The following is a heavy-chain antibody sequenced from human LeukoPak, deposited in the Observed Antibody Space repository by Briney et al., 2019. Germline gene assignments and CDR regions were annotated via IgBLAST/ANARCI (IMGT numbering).Heavy chain of an antibody. CDR2: IKQDGKEK. V-gene: IGHV3-7*01. CDR3: ARLLWLGVGALSY. D-gene: IGHD3-10*01. J-gene: IGHJ4*02. Sequence: GGSLRLSCAASGFTFSSYWMSWVRQAPGKGLEGVANIKQDGKEKYYVDSVKGRFTISRDKAKKSMYTALDSLRVEETAVSYCARLLWLGVGALSYWGQGTLVTVSS. CDR1: GFTFSSYW.